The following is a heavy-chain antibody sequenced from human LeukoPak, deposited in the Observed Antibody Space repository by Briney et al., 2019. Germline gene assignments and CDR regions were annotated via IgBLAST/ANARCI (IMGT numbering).Heavy chain of an antibody. CDR3: ARDRGLDCSGGSCPSDY. CDR1: GYTFTSYG. CDR2: ISAYNGNT. V-gene: IGHV1-18*01. Sequence: ASVTVSCKASGYTFTSYGISWVRQAPGQGLEWMGWISAYNGNTNYAQKLQGRVTMTTDTSTSTAYMELRSLRSDDTAVYYCARDRGLDCSGGSCPSDYWGQGTLVTVSS. D-gene: IGHD2-15*01. J-gene: IGHJ4*02.